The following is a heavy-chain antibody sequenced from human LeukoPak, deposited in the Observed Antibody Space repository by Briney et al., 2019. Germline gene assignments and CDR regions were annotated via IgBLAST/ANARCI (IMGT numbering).Heavy chain of an antibody. Sequence: GGSLRLSCAASGFTFSSYAMHWVRQAPGKGLEWVAVISYDGSNKYYADSVKGRFTISRDNSKNTLYLQMNSLRAEDTAVYYCAAEYSSSWYGDYWGQGTLVTVSS. CDR3: AAEYSSSWYGDY. CDR2: ISYDGSNK. V-gene: IGHV3-30*03. D-gene: IGHD6-13*01. J-gene: IGHJ4*02. CDR1: GFTFSSYA.